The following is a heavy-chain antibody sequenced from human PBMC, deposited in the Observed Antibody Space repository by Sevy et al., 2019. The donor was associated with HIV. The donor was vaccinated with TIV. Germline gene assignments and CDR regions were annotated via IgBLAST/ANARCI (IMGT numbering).Heavy chain of an antibody. Sequence: ASVKVSCKVSGYTLTELSMHWVRQAPGKGLEWMGGFDPEDGETTYAQKFQGRVTMTEDTSTDTAYMELSSLRSEDTAVYYCATVRTSRGIATGFDYWGQGTLVTVSS. CDR2: FDPEDGET. J-gene: IGHJ4*02. D-gene: IGHD6-25*01. CDR3: ATVRTSRGIATGFDY. V-gene: IGHV1-24*01. CDR1: GYTLTELS.